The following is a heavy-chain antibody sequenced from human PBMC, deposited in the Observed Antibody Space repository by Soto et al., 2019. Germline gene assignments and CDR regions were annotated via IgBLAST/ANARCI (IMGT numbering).Heavy chain of an antibody. CDR3: AGGLFDDFWSGSTHPYYYSYMDV. V-gene: IGHV1-3*01. Sequence: GASVKVSCKASGYTFTSYAMYWVRQAPGQRLEWMGWINAGNGNTKYSQKFKGRVTITRDTSINTALMGVSSLRSEDTAVYYCAGGLFDDFWSGSTHPYYYSYMDVWGKGTTVTGSS. CDR1: GYTFTSYA. CDR2: INAGNGNT. D-gene: IGHD3-3*01. J-gene: IGHJ6*03.